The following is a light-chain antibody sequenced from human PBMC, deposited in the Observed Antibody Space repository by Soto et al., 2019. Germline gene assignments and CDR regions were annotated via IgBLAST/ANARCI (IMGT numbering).Light chain of an antibody. V-gene: IGKV3-15*01. Sequence: EIVMTQSPATLSVSPGERATLSCRASQSVSSNLAWYQQKPGQAPRLLIYRASTRATGIPARFSGSGSGTEFTPTISSLQSADFAVYYWQHYNSWPPSTFGQGTKVEIK. CDR1: QSVSSN. CDR2: RAS. CDR3: QHYNSWPPST. J-gene: IGKJ1*01.